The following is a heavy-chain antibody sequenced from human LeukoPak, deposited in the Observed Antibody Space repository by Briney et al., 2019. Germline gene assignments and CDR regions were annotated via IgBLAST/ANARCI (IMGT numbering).Heavy chain of an antibody. V-gene: IGHV1-2*02. J-gene: IGHJ4*02. CDR2: INPNTGVR. Sequence: ASVKVSCKASGYSFSGYYIHWVRQAPGQGLEWMGWINPNTGVRKSTQKFQGRVTMTGDTSITTAYMELIRLRSDDTAIYYCAREGVGGLPFDFWGQGTLVS. D-gene: IGHD4-23*01. CDR3: AREGVGGLPFDF. CDR1: GYSFSGYY.